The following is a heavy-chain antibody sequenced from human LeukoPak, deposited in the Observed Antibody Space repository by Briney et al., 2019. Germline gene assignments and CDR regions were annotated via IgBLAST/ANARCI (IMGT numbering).Heavy chain of an antibody. CDR3: ARLVEYTTGWYRSYHFDS. D-gene: IGHD6-19*01. V-gene: IGHV4-4*09. J-gene: IGHJ4*02. CDR2: INNIGST. Sequence: PSETLSPTCLLSGDSINTSYWSWIRHPPGQALEWIGYINNIGSTNYNPSLKSRVTMSVDTSEKQFSLPLTSVTAADTALYYCARLVEYTTGWYRSYHFDSWGQGTLVTVSS. CDR1: GDSINTSY.